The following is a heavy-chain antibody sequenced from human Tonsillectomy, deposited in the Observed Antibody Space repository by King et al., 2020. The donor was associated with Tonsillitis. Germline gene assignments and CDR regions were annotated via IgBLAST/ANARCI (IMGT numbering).Heavy chain of an antibody. CDR3: TADLNWRTGDY. D-gene: IGHD1-14*01. V-gene: IGHV3-7*01. J-gene: IGHJ4*02. CDR1: EVIFSTYW. CDR2: ISTDGSEK. Sequence: VQLVESGGGLVQPGGSLRLSCAASEVIFSTYWMTWVRQGPGMGLQCVADISTDGSEKYYVDSVKGRFSVSRDNAKNLLYLQMSDLRAEDTAVYYCTADLNWRTGDYWGQGALVTVSS.